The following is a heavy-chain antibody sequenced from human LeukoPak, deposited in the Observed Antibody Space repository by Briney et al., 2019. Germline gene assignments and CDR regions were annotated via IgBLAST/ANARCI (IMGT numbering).Heavy chain of an antibody. J-gene: IGHJ4*02. Sequence: GGSLRLSCAASGFTFSSYAMTWVRQAPGKGLEWVSAISGSGGNSGSGGTTYYADSVKGRFTISRDNSNNTLYLQMNSLRAEDTAVYYCAKTPPYSSGWYFFDYWGQGILVTVSS. D-gene: IGHD6-19*01. CDR3: AKTPPYSSGWYFFDY. V-gene: IGHV3-23*01. CDR1: GFTFSSYA. CDR2: ISGSGGNSGSGGTT.